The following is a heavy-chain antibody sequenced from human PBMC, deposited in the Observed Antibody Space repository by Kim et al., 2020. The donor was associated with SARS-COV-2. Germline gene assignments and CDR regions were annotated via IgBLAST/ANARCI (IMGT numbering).Heavy chain of an antibody. V-gene: IGHV3-23*01. J-gene: IGHJ4*02. Sequence: ADSVKCRFTISRDNSKNTLYLQMNSLRAEDTAVYYCAKPSMVRGVIPWNYWGQGTLVTVSS. D-gene: IGHD3-10*01. CDR3: AKPSMVRGVIPWNY.